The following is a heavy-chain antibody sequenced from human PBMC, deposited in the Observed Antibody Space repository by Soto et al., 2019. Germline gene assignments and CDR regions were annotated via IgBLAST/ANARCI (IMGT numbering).Heavy chain of an antibody. CDR2: IYHTGTT. CDR1: GGSISDNW. CDR3: ARHIAVPSTRGFDF. J-gene: IGHJ4*02. V-gene: IGHV4-4*02. D-gene: IGHD6-19*01. Sequence: QVQLQESGPGLVKPSGTLSLTCAVSGGSISDNWWSWVRQPPGKGLEWIGEIYHTGTTHYNPSLWSRVTISIDKSNNQFSPKLSSVSAAETAVYYCARHIAVPSTRGFDFWGQGTLVTVSS.